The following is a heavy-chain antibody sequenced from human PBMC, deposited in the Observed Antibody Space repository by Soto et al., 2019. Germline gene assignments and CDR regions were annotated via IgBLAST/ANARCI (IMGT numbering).Heavy chain of an antibody. Sequence: SETLSLTCTVSGGSISSSSYYWGWIRQPPGKGLEWIGSIYYSGSTYYNPSLKSRVTISVDTSKNQFSLKLSSVTAAETAVYYCARHHPLSGYDFWSGYYYYFDYWGQGTLVTVSS. CDR2: IYYSGST. D-gene: IGHD3-3*01. CDR1: GGSISSSSYY. J-gene: IGHJ4*02. CDR3: ARHHPLSGYDFWSGYYYYFDY. V-gene: IGHV4-39*01.